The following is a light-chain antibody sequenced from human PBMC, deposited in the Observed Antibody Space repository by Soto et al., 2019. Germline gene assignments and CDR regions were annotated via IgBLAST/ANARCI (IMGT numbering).Light chain of an antibody. CDR2: EVS. J-gene: IGLJ2*01. CDR3: AAWDDSLNGVV. V-gene: IGLV2-8*01. CDR1: SSDVGGYNY. Sequence: QSALTQPPSASGSPGQSVTISCTGTSSDVGGYNYVSWYQQHPGKAPKLMIYEVSERPSGVPDRFSGSKSSNTASLTVSGLQAEDEADYYCAAWDDSLNGVVFGGGTKLTVL.